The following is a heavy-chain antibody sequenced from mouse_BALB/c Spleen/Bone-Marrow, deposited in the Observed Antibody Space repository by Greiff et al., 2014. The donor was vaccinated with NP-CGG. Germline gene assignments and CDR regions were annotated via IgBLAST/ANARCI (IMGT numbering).Heavy chain of an antibody. CDR2: IHPNSGNT. D-gene: IGHD2-1*01. Sequence: VKLMESGSVLVRPGASVKLSCKASGYTFTSSWMHWAKQRPGQGLEWIGEIHPNSGNTNYNEKFKGKATLTVDTSSSTAYVDLSSPTSEDSAVYYCARIYYGNFYAMDYWGQGTSVTVSS. J-gene: IGHJ4*01. CDR3: ARIYYGNFYAMDY. V-gene: IGHV1S130*01. CDR1: GYTFTSSW.